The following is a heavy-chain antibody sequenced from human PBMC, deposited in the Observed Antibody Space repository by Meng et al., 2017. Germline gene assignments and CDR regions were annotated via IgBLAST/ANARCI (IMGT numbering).Heavy chain of an antibody. CDR3: ARDLGY. J-gene: IGHJ4*02. V-gene: IGHV3-53*02. D-gene: IGHD3-16*01. CDR1: WFTVSSNY. Sequence: GGTGGGLTPPGGSLGLSCAAPWFTVSSNYMSWVRQAPGKGLEWVSVIYSGGSTYYADSVKGRFTISRDNSKNTLYLQMNSLRAEDTAVYYCARDLGYWGQGTLVTVSS. CDR2: IYSGGST.